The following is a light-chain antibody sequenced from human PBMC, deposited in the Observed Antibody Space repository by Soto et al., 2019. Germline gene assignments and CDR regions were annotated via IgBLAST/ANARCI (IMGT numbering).Light chain of an antibody. J-gene: IGKJ1*01. CDR1: QGISTW. Sequence: DIPMTQSPSSVSASVGDRVTITCRASQGISTWLGWYQKKPGRAPKLLISDASSLQSGVPSRFSGSGSGTDFTLTISSLQPEDFATYYCQQANSFPRTFGQGTNVEIK. CDR3: QQANSFPRT. CDR2: DAS. V-gene: IGKV1-12*01.